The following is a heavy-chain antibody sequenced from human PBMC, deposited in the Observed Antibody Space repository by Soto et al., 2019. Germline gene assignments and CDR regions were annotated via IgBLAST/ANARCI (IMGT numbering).Heavy chain of an antibody. CDR2: ISAYNGNT. CDR1: GYTFTRYG. D-gene: IGHD2-21*02. J-gene: IGHJ4*02. CDR3: ARAIVVVTAADY. V-gene: IGHV1-18*01. Sequence: ASVKVSCKASGYTFTRYGISWVRQAPGQGLEWMGWISAYNGNTNYAQKLQGRVTMTTDTSTSTAYMELRSLRSDDTAVYYCARAIVVVTAADYWGQGTLVTVSS.